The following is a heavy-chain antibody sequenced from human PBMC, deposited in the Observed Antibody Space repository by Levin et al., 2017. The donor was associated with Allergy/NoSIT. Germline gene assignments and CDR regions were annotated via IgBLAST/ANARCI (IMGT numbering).Heavy chain of an antibody. Sequence: PGGSLRLSCAASGFTFSSYAMHWVRQAPGKGLEWVAVISYDGSNKYYADSVKGRFTISRDNSKNTLYLQMNSLRAEDTAVYYCAGGNVDTAMADDYWGQGTLVTVSS. CDR2: ISYDGSNK. J-gene: IGHJ4*02. V-gene: IGHV3-30*04. CDR1: GFTFSSYA. CDR3: AGGNVDTAMADDY. D-gene: IGHD5-18*01.